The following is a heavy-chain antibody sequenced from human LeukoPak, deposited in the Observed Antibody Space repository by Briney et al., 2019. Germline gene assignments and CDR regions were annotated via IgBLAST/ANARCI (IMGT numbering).Heavy chain of an antibody. CDR2: IYYSGST. V-gene: IGHV4-59*01. J-gene: IGHJ3*02. D-gene: IGHD6-13*01. Sequence: SETLSLTCTVSGGSISSYYWSWIRQPPGKGLDWIGYIYYSGSTNYNPSLKSRVTISVDTSKNQFSLKLSSVTAADTAVYYCAKTDRDSSSWYIRSDAFDIWGQGTMVTVSS. CDR3: AKTDRDSSSWYIRSDAFDI. CDR1: GGSISSYY.